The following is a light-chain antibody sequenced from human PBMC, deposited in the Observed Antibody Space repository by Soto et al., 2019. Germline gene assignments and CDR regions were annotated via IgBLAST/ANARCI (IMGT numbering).Light chain of an antibody. CDR3: SSYTSSNTDV. V-gene: IGLV2-14*01. J-gene: IGLJ1*01. CDR1: SSDVGGYNY. CDR2: EVS. Sequence: QSALTQPASVSGSPGQSITISCTGTSSDVGGYNYVSWYQQHPGKAPKLIIYEVSNRTSGVSNRFSGSKSDNTASLTISGLQAEDEADYYCSSYTSSNTDVFGTGTKLTVL.